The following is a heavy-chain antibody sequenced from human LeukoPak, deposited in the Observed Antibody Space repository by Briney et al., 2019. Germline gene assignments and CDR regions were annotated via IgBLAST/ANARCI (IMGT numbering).Heavy chain of an antibody. CDR1: GFSVGTYE. J-gene: IGHJ4*02. Sequence: PGGSLRLSCAPSGFSVGTYEMNWVRQAPGKGLEWLSNIGPGDRTLYNADTVQGRFTISRDNAKNSVYLQMSSLRSEDTAVYYCTTDILDYCDTTSCHKGNSWGQGTLVTVSS. V-gene: IGHV3-48*03. CDR3: TTDILDYCDTTSCHKGNS. CDR2: IGPGDRTL. D-gene: IGHD2-2*02.